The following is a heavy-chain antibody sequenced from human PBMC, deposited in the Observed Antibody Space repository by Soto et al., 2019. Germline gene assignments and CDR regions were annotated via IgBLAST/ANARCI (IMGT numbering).Heavy chain of an antibody. Sequence: GGSLRLSCAASGFTFSNYAMSWVRQAPGKGLEWVASISGGGGGTHYADSVKGRLTISRDNAKNTLYLQMNSLRVEDTAVYYCARDVGDWNSPNNYDALDIWGQGTKVTVSS. V-gene: IGHV3-23*01. J-gene: IGHJ3*02. D-gene: IGHD1-20*01. CDR2: ISGGGGGT. CDR3: ARDVGDWNSPNNYDALDI. CDR1: GFTFSNYA.